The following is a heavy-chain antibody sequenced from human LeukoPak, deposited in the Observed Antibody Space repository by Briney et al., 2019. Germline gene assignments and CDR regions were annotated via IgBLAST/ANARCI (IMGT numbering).Heavy chain of an antibody. CDR1: XXSXSSXGYY. Sequence: LSLTCTVSXXSXSSXGYYWXWXRQHPGXXXEXXGXIYYSGSTYYNPSLKSRVTISVDTSKNQFSLKLSSVTAADTAVYYCARASTIVTGTTQPFDYWGQGTLVTVSS. CDR2: IYYSGST. CDR3: ARASTIVTGTTQPFDY. D-gene: IGHD1-7*01. V-gene: IGHV4-30-4*08. J-gene: IGHJ4*02.